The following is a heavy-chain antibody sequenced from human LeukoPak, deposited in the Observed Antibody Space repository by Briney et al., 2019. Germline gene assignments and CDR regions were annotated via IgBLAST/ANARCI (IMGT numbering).Heavy chain of an antibody. V-gene: IGHV4-61*02. D-gene: IGHD1-26*01. CDR3: ASYSGTYSAFEI. Sequence: SQTLSLTCTVSGGSISSGSYYWSWIRQPAGKGLEWIGRIYTSGSTNYNPSLKSRVTISVDTSKNHFSLTLNAVTAADTAVYYCASYSGTYSAFEIWGQGTPVTVSS. CDR1: GGSISSGSYY. CDR2: IYTSGST. J-gene: IGHJ3*02.